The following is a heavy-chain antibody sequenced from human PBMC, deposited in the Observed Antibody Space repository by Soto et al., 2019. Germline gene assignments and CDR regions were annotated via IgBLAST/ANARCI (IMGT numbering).Heavy chain of an antibody. V-gene: IGHV4-59*01. Sequence: PSATXSLTCTVSVVSSIIYYLILIRQPPGKGLEWIGYIYYSGSTKYNPSLKSRVTISVEPSKNQFSLKLSPVTAADTAVYYCARDGYYDSSGLHDDFDIWGQRPMVNV. D-gene: IGHD3-22*01. CDR3: ARDGYYDSSGLHDDFDI. J-gene: IGHJ3*02. CDR1: VVSSIIYY. CDR2: IYYSGST.